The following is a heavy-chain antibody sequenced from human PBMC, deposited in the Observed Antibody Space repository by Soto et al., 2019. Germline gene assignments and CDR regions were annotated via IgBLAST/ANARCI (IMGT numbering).Heavy chain of an antibody. Sequence: ASVKVSCKASGYTFTSYGISWVRQAPGQGLEWMGWISAYNGNTNYAQKLQGRVTMTTDTSTSTAYMELRSLRSDDTAMYYCARRPFSLESPYNGYDHNWFAPWGQGTLVTVSS. V-gene: IGHV1-18*01. J-gene: IGHJ5*02. CDR3: ARRPFSLESPYNGYDHNWFAP. D-gene: IGHD5-12*01. CDR1: GYTFTSYG. CDR2: ISAYNGNT.